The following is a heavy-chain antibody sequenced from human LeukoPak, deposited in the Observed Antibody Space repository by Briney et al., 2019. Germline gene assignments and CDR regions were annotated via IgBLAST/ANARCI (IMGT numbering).Heavy chain of an antibody. CDR1: GFTFSSYA. Sequence: GGSLRLSCAASGFTFSSYAMSWVRQAPGKGLEWVSAISGSGGSTYYADSVKGRFTISRDNSKNTLYLQMNSLRAEDTAVYYCAKVQGSLVVEDIVVVPAAIIYWGQGTLVTVSS. V-gene: IGHV3-23*01. J-gene: IGHJ4*02. CDR3: AKVQGSLVVEDIVVVPAAIIY. D-gene: IGHD2-2*01. CDR2: ISGSGGST.